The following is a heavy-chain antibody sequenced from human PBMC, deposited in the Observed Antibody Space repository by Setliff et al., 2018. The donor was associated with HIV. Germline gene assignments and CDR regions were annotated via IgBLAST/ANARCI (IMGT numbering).Heavy chain of an antibody. CDR1: GYTFTSYY. V-gene: IGHV1-46*01. D-gene: IGHD3-3*01. J-gene: IGHJ4*02. CDR2: INPSGDST. Sequence: ASVKVSCKAYGYTFTSYYMHWVRQAPGQGLEWMGIINPSGDSTSYAQKFQGRVTMTRDTSTNTVYMELSSLRSEDTAVYYCARLGDFWSGYYYFDYWGQGTLVTVSS. CDR3: ARLGDFWSGYYYFDY.